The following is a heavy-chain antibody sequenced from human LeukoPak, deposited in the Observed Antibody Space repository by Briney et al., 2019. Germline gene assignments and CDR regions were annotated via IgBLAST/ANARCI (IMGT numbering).Heavy chain of an antibody. CDR2: INHSGST. V-gene: IGHV4-34*01. CDR1: GGSFSGYY. D-gene: IGHD3-3*01. Sequence: PSETLSLTCAVYGGSFSGYYWSWIRQPPGKGLEWIGEINHSGSTNYNPSLKSRVTISVDTSKNQFSLKLSSVTAADTAVYYCARGFPYYDFWSGKTPYYFDYWGQETLVTVSS. CDR3: ARGFPYYDFWSGKTPYYFDY. J-gene: IGHJ4*02.